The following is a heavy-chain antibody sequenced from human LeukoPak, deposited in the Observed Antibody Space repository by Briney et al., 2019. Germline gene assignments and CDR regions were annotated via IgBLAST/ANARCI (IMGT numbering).Heavy chain of an antibody. J-gene: IGHJ4*02. CDR3: ARGQGTVTTH. Sequence: SETLSLTCAVSGGSFSGYYWTWIRQPPGKGLEWIGEINHSGSANYNPSLKSRVTISLDTSKNQYSLKLSSVTAADTAVYYCARGQGTVTTHWGQGTLVTVSS. CDR2: INHSGSA. V-gene: IGHV4-34*01. D-gene: IGHD4-17*01. CDR1: GGSFSGYY.